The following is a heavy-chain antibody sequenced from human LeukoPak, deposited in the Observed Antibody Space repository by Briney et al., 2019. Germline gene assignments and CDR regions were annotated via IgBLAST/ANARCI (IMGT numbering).Heavy chain of an antibody. CDR2: IWYDASKK. J-gene: IGHJ5*02. CDR1: VFSFSSYA. D-gene: IGHD5-18*01. CDR3: AKARAGYGNSWLDP. Sequence: GGSLRLSCAASVFSFSSYAMNWIRQAPGKGLEWVAVIWYDASKKYCGESVKGRFTISRDNSKNMVYLQMDSLRVEDTAVYYCAKARAGYGNSWLDPWGQGSLVVVSS. V-gene: IGHV3-33*03.